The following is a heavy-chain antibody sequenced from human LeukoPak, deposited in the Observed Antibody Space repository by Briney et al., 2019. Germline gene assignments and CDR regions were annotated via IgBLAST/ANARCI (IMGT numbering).Heavy chain of an antibody. CDR1: GGSISSYY. CDR3: ARGMVVNY. Sequence: SETLSLTCTVSGGSISSYYWSWIRQPPGKGLEWIGYIYYSGSTNYNPSLKSRVTISVDTSKNQFSLKLSSVTAADTAVYYCARGMVVNYWGQGTLVTVSS. D-gene: IGHD2-15*01. V-gene: IGHV4-59*01. CDR2: IYYSGST. J-gene: IGHJ4*02.